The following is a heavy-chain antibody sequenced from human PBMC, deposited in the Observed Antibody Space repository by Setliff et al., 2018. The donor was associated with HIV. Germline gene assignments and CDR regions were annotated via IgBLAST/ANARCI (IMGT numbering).Heavy chain of an antibody. CDR2: INPNSGGT. CDR1: GYSFTAYQ. Sequence: ASVKVSCKTFGYSFTAYQMHWLRQAPGQGLEWMGRINPNSGGTNYAQKFQGRVAMTRDTSISTAYMELSRLRSDDTAVYYCARGDYDFWSGYERDWLDPWGQGTLVTVSS. D-gene: IGHD3-3*01. CDR3: ARGDYDFWSGYERDWLDP. V-gene: IGHV1-2*06. J-gene: IGHJ5*02.